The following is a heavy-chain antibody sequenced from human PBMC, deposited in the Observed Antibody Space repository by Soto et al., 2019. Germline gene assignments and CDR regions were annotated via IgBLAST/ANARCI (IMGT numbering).Heavy chain of an antibody. V-gene: IGHV3-23*01. D-gene: IGHD2-15*01. CDR3: AEWARYCSGADCRA. Sequence: EVQLLESGGGLVQPGGSLRLSCAASGFPFSSRAMSWVRQAPGKGLEWVSAISGSGTITYYADSVKGRFTISRDTSKNTLYLQMNSLGADDTAVYYCAEWARYCSGADCRAWGQGTVVTVSS. J-gene: IGHJ5*02. CDR1: GFPFSSRA. CDR2: ISGSGTIT.